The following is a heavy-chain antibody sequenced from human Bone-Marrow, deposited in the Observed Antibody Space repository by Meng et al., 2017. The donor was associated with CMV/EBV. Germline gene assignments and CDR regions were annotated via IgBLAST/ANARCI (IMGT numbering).Heavy chain of an antibody. CDR1: GGTFSSYT. J-gene: IGHJ4*02. CDR3: ARGTRSGYSYGWADY. Sequence: SVKVSCKASGGTFSSYTISWVRQAPGQGLEWMGRIIPILGIANYAQKFQGRVTITADKSTSTAYMELSSLRSEDTAVYYCARGTRSGYSYGWADYWGQGTLVTASS. D-gene: IGHD5-18*01. V-gene: IGHV1-69*02. CDR2: IIPILGIA.